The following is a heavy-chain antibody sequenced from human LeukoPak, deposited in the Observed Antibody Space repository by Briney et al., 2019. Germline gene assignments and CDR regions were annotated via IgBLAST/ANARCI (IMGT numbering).Heavy chain of an antibody. Sequence: GGSLRLSCAASGFTFSSYAMSWVRQDPGKGLEWISAISDSGGSTYYADSVKGRFTISRDNAENSLYLQMNSLRVEDTAVYYCVREGGSDWYSGWFDPWGQGTLVTVSS. CDR1: GFTFSSYA. CDR2: ISDSGGST. J-gene: IGHJ5*02. CDR3: VREGGSDWYSGWFDP. V-gene: IGHV3-23*01. D-gene: IGHD6-19*01.